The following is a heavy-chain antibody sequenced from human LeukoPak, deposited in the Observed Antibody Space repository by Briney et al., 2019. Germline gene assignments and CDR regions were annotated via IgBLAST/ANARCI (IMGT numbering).Heavy chain of an antibody. D-gene: IGHD3-9*01. V-gene: IGHV3-74*01. CDR3: AREYYDILTESYYMDV. J-gene: IGHJ6*03. Sequence: GGSLRLSCAASGFTFSSYEMNWVRQAPGKGLVWVSRINSDGSSTSYADSVKGQFTISRDNAKNTLYLQMNSLRAEDTAVYYCAREYYDILTESYYMDVWGKGTTVTISS. CDR2: INSDGSST. CDR1: GFTFSSYE.